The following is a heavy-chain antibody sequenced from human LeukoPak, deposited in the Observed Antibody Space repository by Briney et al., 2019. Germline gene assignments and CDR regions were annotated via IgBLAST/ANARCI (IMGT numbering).Heavy chain of an antibody. CDR2: IRYGGSDI. CDR3: AKEPYSSVYYFYYMDV. CDR1: GFTFSSYG. D-gene: IGHD6-25*01. J-gene: IGHJ6*03. Sequence: GGSLRLSCVASGFTFSSYGMHWVRQAPGKGLEWVAFIRYGGSDIYYGDSVKGRFTISRDNSKNTLYLQMNSLRGEDTAVYYCAKEPYSSVYYFYYMDVWGKGTTVTVSS. V-gene: IGHV3-30*02.